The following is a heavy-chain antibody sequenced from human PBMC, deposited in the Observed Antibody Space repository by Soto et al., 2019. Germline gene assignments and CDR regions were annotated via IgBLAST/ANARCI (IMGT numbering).Heavy chain of an antibody. CDR1: GYYFPSYL. D-gene: IGHD3-10*01. J-gene: IGHJ4*02. CDR2: FYPGDSDT. Sequence: PGESLKISWKCSGYYFPSYLIGWVRQMPGKGLEGGGIFYPGDSDTRYSPSFQGQVTISADRSISTAYLQWSSLKPADTAMYYCATPTPLRGAMITNINFDFWGQGTPVTVSS. V-gene: IGHV5-51*01. CDR3: ATPTPLRGAMITNINFDF.